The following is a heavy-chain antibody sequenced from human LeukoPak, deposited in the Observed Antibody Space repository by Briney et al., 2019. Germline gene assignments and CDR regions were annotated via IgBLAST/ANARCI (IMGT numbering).Heavy chain of an antibody. J-gene: IGHJ1*01. CDR2: IRYRGST. D-gene: IGHD2/OR15-2a*01. Sequence: SETLSLTCTVSGGSISSSNHYWGWIRQPPGKGLEWIGSIRYRGSTYYNPSLKSRVTISIDSSKNQFSLKLSSVTAADTAVYYCASHTEIYEFFQHWGQGTLVTVSS. V-gene: IGHV4-39*01. CDR1: GGSISSSNHY. CDR3: ASHTEIYEFFQH.